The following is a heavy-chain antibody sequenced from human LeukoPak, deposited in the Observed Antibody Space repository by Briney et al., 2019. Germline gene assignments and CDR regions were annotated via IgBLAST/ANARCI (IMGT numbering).Heavy chain of an antibody. Sequence: PGGSLRLSCAASGFSFSDYDMNWVRQAPGKGLEWVSSISAGESSIQYADSVKGRFTISRDNSKNTLYLQMNSLRAEDTAVYYCAKTETFGDTDYYYYYMDVWGKGTTVTVSS. CDR3: AKTETFGDTDYYYYYMDV. J-gene: IGHJ6*03. CDR2: ISAGESSI. V-gene: IGHV3-23*01. CDR1: GFSFSDYD. D-gene: IGHD3-3*01.